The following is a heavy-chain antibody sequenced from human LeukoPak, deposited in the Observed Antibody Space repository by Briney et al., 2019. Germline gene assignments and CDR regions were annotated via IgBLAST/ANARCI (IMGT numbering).Heavy chain of an antibody. J-gene: IGHJ3*02. CDR1: GFTFNNAW. CDR2: IKSKSDGGTT. CDR3: TTAPCSTVTCHPDEAFDI. D-gene: IGHD2-2*01. V-gene: IGHV3-15*05. Sequence: GGSLRLSCAGSGFTFNNAWTTWVRQAPGKGLEWVGRIKSKSDGGTTDYAEPVKGRFTISREDSKNTLYLQMNSLKSEDTAVYYCTTAPCSTVTCHPDEAFDIWGQGTMVTVSS.